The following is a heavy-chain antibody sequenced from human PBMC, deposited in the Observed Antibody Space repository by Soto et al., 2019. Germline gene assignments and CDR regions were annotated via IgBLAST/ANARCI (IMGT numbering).Heavy chain of an antibody. Sequence: QVQLVQSGAEEKKPGASVKVSCKASGYTFTSYSMHWVRQAPGQRLEWMGWINGGNGDTRYSQNLQGRVTITMDTSASTVYLDLSSLRSEDTALYYCASPMNYADYLDHWGQGTLVTVSS. J-gene: IGHJ4*02. CDR1: GYTFTSYS. V-gene: IGHV1-3*05. CDR3: ASPMNYADYLDH. D-gene: IGHD1-7*01. CDR2: INGGNGDT.